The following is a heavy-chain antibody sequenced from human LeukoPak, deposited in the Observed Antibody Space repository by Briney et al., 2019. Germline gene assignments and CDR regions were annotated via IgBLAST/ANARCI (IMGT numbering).Heavy chain of an antibody. CDR2: INPNSGGT. CDR1: GYTFTGYY. D-gene: IGHD3-10*01. CDR3: ARPPSRGRAVGQCFDS. J-gene: IGHJ5*01. Sequence: GASVKVSCKASGYTFTGYYMHWVRQAPGQGLEWMGWINPNSGGTNYAQKFQGRVTMTRDTSISTGYMELSRLRSDGTAVYYCARPPSRGRAVGQCFDSWGQGTLFTVSS. V-gene: IGHV1-2*02.